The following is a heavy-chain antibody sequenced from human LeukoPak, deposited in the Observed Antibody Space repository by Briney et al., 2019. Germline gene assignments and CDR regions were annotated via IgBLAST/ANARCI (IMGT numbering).Heavy chain of an antibody. J-gene: IGHJ3*02. CDR2: IIPIFGTA. Sequence: SVKVSCKASGGTFSSYAISWVRQAPGQGLEWMGGIIPIFGTANYAQKFQGRVTITTDESTSTAYMELSSLRAEDTAVYYCAKDARWFGEPPDAFDIWGQGTMVTVSS. D-gene: IGHD3-10*01. CDR3: AKDARWFGEPPDAFDI. CDR1: GGTFSSYA. V-gene: IGHV1-69*05.